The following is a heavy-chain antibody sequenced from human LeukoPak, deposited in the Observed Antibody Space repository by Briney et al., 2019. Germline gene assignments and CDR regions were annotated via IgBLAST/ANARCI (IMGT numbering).Heavy chain of an antibody. CDR3: VKDRYSFAMKDLRYYFDF. D-gene: IGHD1-1*01. J-gene: IGHJ4*02. Sequence: GGSLRLSCEASGFTFINYGMSWVRHAPGKGLEWVSAISGDGGKTNYADSVKGRFSISRDNSKHTLYLQMNSLRAEDTALYYCVKDRYSFAMKDLRYYFDFWGQGTQVTVSS. CDR1: GFTFINYG. V-gene: IGHV3-23*01. CDR2: ISGDGGKT.